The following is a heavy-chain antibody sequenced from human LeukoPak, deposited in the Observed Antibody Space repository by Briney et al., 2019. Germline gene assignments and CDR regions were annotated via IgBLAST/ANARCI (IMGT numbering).Heavy chain of an antibody. J-gene: IGHJ5*02. CDR3: ARKPPPRSGIAAAEVDWFDP. D-gene: IGHD6-13*01. CDR1: GYTFTSYY. CDR2: INPSGGST. V-gene: IGHV1-46*01. Sequence: GASVKVSCKASGYTFTSYYMHWVRQAPGQGLEWLGIINPSGGSTSYAQKFQGRVTMTRDTSTSTVYMELSSLRSEDTAVYYCARKPPPRSGIAAAEVDWFDPWGQGTLVTVSS.